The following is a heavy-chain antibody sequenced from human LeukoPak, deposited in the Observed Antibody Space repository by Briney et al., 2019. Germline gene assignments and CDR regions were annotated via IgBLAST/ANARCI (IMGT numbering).Heavy chain of an antibody. Sequence: SVKVSCKASRGTFSSYAISWVRQAPGQGLEWMGRIIPIFGTANYAQKFQGRVTITADKSTSTAYMELSSLRSEDTAVYYCARKVLVVTRSSPFDYWGQGTLVTVSS. CDR1: RGTFSSYA. V-gene: IGHV1-69*06. CDR3: ARKVLVVTRSSPFDY. CDR2: IIPIFGTA. J-gene: IGHJ4*02. D-gene: IGHD4-23*01.